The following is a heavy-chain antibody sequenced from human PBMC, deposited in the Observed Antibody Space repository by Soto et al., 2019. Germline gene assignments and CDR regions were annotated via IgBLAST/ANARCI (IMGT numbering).Heavy chain of an antibody. V-gene: IGHV3-33*01. J-gene: IGHJ4*02. CDR1: GFTFSRYG. CDR3: AGGNSNLWDYIDY. D-gene: IGHD2-21*02. Sequence: PGGSLRLSCEASGFTFSRYGMHWVRQAPGKGLEWLALIWYDGSKTYYADSVKGRFTISRDNSKNTLFLQMSSLRADDTAVYYCAGGNSNLWDYIDYWGQGALVTVSS. CDR2: IWYDGSKT.